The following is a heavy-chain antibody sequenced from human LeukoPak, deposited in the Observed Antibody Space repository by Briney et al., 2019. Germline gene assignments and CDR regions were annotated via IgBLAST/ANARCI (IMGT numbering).Heavy chain of an antibody. CDR2: ISSSGSTI. CDR1: GFTFSSYE. J-gene: IGHJ4*02. D-gene: IGHD3-22*01. CDR3: ARVYDTSGYSDLGY. V-gene: IGHV3-48*03. Sequence: GGSLRLSCAAAGFTFSSYEMNWVRQAPGKGLEWVSYISSSGSTIYYADSVKGRFTISRDNAKNSLYLEMNSLRGEDTAVYYCARVYDTSGYSDLGYWGQGTLVTVSS.